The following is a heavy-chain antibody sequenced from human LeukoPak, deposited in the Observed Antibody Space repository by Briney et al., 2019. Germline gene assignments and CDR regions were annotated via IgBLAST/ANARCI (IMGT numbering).Heavy chain of an antibody. V-gene: IGHV3-23*01. J-gene: IGHJ4*02. D-gene: IGHD3-22*01. CDR1: GLTFSTYA. Sequence: GGSLRLSCAASGLTFSTYAMSWVRQAPGKGLEWVSAISGSGGSTYYADSVKGRFTISRDNSKNTLYLQMNSLRAEDTAVYYCAKARVYYYDSSGPPSDYWGQGTLVTVSS. CDR3: AKARVYYYDSSGPPSDY. CDR2: ISGSGGST.